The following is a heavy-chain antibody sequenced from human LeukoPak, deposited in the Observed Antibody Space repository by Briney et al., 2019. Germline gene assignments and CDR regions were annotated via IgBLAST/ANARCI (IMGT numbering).Heavy chain of an antibody. CDR2: ISSDGSTR. Sequence: GGSLRLSCAASGFTFSSYWMHWVRQAPGKGLVWVSRISSDGSTRSYADSVKGRFTISRDNAKNTLYLQMNSLRAEDTAVYYCVRDFAWSSYWYFDLWGRGTLVTVSS. J-gene: IGHJ2*01. CDR3: VRDFAWSSYWYFDL. V-gene: IGHV3-74*01. CDR1: GFTFSSYW. D-gene: IGHD3-9*01.